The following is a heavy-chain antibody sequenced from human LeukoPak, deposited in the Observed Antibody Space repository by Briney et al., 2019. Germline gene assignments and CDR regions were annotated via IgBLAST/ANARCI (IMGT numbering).Heavy chain of an antibody. CDR1: GFAFSSHA. J-gene: IGHJ3*01. CDR3: ARGSTYDFWNGDALDV. D-gene: IGHD3-3*01. CDR2: ISGSAEKT. V-gene: IGHV3-23*01. Sequence: GGSLRLSCAASGFAFSSHAMTWVRQAPGKGLEWVSSISGSAEKTYYADSVKGRFTISRDSSQKILNLQMDNLRVEDTAIYYCARGSTYDFWNGDALDVWGQGTMVTVAS.